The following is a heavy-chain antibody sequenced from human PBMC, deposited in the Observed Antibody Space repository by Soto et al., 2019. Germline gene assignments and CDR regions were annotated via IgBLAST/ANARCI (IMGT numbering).Heavy chain of an antibody. CDR2: ISSSSSYI. CDR3: ARDRADYYIDV. Sequence: EVQLVESGGGLVKPGGSLRLSCAASGFTFSSYSMNWVRQAPGTGLEWVSSISSSSSYIYYASSVKGRFTISRDNVKNPLYLQMTSLRAEDTAVYYCARDRADYYIDVWGKGTTVTVSS. CDR1: GFTFSSYS. V-gene: IGHV3-21*01. J-gene: IGHJ6*03.